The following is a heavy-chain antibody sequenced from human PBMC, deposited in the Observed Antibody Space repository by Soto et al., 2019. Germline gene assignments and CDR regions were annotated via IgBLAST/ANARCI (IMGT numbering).Heavy chain of an antibody. J-gene: IGHJ4*02. V-gene: IGHV3-13*01. CDR3: ARGGTTVVTPIDY. Sequence: GGSLSLSCAASGFTFSSYDMYWARQATGKGLEWVSTIGTAGDTYYPGSVKGRFTISRENAKNSLYLQMNSLRAEDTAVYYCARGGTTVVTPIDYWGQGTLVTVSS. D-gene: IGHD4-17*01. CDR1: GFTFSSYD. CDR2: IGTAGDT.